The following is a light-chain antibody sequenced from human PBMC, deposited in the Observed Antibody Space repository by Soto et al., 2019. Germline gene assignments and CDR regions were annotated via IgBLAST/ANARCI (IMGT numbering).Light chain of an antibody. CDR2: SNN. J-gene: IGLJ2*01. Sequence: QSVLTQPPSASGTPGQRVTISCSGSSSNIGSNTVNWYQQLPGTAPKLLIYSNNQRPSGVPDRFSGSKSGTSASLDISGLQSEYEADYNCAAWDDSLNVLFGGGTKLTV. CDR1: SSNIGSNT. V-gene: IGLV1-44*01. CDR3: AAWDDSLNVL.